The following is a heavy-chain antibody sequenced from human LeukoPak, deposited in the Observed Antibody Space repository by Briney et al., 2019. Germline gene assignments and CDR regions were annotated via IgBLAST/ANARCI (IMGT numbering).Heavy chain of an antibody. CDR2: XNHSRST. D-gene: IGHD3-10*01. V-gene: IGHV4-34*13. Sequence: GXGLEWSGEXNHSRSTNYNPSLKSPVTISVDTSKTPFSLKLSSVTAADTAVYYCARGRGSTSSPPMRRGAFDYWGQGTLVTVSS. CDR3: ARGRGSTSSPPMRRGAFDY. J-gene: IGHJ4*02.